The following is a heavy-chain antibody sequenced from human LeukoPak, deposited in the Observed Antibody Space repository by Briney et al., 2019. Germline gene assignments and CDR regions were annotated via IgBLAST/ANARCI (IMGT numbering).Heavy chain of an antibody. J-gene: IGHJ6*03. CDR2: IYYSGST. CDR3: ARVPDFWSGYYTPTDYYYYMDV. CDR1: GASITSADYY. Sequence: SETLSLTCTVSGASITSADYYWGWIRQPPGKGLEWIGYIYYSGSTNYNPSLKSRVTISVDTSKNQFSLKLSSVTAADTAVYYCARVPDFWSGYYTPTDYYYYMDVWGKGTTVTVSS. V-gene: IGHV4-61*08. D-gene: IGHD3-3*01.